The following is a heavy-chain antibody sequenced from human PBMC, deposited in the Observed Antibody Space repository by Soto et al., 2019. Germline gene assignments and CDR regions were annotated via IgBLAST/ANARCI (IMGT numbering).Heavy chain of an antibody. Sequence: QVQLVESGGGVVQPGRSLRLSCAAFGSTLSSYGMHWFRQAPGKGLEWVAVISYDGSNKYYADSVKGRFTISRDNSKNTLYLQMNSLRAEDTAVYYCARYYGSGSYYMGYWGQGTLVTVSS. CDR3: ARYYGSGSYYMGY. CDR2: ISYDGSNK. V-gene: IGHV3-30*03. D-gene: IGHD3-10*01. CDR1: GSTLSSYG. J-gene: IGHJ4*02.